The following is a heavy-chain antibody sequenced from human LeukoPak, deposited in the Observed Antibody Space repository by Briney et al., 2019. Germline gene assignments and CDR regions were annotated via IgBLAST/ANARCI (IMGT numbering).Heavy chain of an antibody. CDR1: GFKFNGYR. CDR3: ARALYSGAWYGHDY. CDR2: IWSDGSRK. D-gene: IGHD6-19*01. J-gene: IGHJ4*02. V-gene: IGHV3-33*01. Sequence: GGSLRLSCAASGFKFNGYRMHWVRQAPGKGLEGVAVIWSDGSRKYYADSVKGRFTISRDNSKNTLYLQMSGLSADDTAVYYCARALYSGAWYGHDYWGQGTLVTVSS.